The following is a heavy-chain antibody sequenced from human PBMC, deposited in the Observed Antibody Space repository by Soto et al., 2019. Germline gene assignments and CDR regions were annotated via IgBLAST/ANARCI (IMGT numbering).Heavy chain of an antibody. D-gene: IGHD3-16*01. CDR3: ARSPKGEYYYYYGMDV. CDR2: IIPIFGTA. Sequence: QVQLVQSGAEVKKPGSSVKVSCKASGGTFSSYAISWVQQAPGQGLEWMGGIIPIFGTANYAQKFQGRVTMTADESTSTAYRELSSLRSEDTAVYYCARSPKGEYYYYYGMDVWGQGTTVTVSS. CDR1: GGTFSSYA. V-gene: IGHV1-69*12. J-gene: IGHJ6*02.